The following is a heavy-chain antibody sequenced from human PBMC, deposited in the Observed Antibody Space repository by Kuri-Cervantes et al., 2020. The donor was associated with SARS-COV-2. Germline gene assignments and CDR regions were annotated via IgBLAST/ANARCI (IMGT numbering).Heavy chain of an antibody. Sequence: AVKVSCKASGGTFSSYAISWVRQAPGQGFEWMGRIIPIFGTANYAQKFQGRVTITTDESTSTVHMELSSLRSGDTAIYYCARIASSLGVDFWGQGTLVTVSS. CDR1: GGTFSSYA. V-gene: IGHV1-69*05. D-gene: IGHD3-16*01. CDR2: IIPIFGTA. J-gene: IGHJ4*02. CDR3: ARIASSLGVDF.